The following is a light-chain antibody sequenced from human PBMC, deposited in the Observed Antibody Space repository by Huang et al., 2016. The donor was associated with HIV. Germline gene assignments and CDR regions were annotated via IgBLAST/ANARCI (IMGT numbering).Light chain of an antibody. CDR1: ESVSSN. Sequence: EIVMTQSPATLSVSPGERVTLSCRASESVSSNLAWYQQKPGQSPSLLMYGASRRATGVPVRFSGSGSGTEFTLTISSLQSEDFGVYYCQQYHNWPPITFGQGTRLEI. J-gene: IGKJ5*01. CDR3: QQYHNWPPIT. CDR2: GAS. V-gene: IGKV3-15*01.